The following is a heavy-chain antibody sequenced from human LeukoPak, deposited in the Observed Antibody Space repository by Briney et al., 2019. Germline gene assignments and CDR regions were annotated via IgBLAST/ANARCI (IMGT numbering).Heavy chain of an antibody. Sequence: PGGSLRLSCAASGFTFSSYAMTWVRQAPGKGPEWVSALSDSGASKYYADSVKGRFTISRDNSKNTLYLQMNSLRAEDTAVYYCARHRSSWLIDYWGQGTLVTVSS. D-gene: IGHD6-6*01. CDR3: ARHRSSWLIDY. CDR1: GFTFSSYA. CDR2: LSDSGASK. J-gene: IGHJ4*02. V-gene: IGHV3-23*01.